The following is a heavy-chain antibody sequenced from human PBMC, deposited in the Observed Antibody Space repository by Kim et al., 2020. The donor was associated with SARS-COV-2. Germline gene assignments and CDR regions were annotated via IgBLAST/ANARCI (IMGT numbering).Heavy chain of an antibody. Sequence: SETLSLTCTVSGYSISSGYYWGWIRQPPGKGLEWIGSIYHSGSTYYNPSLKSRVTISVDTSKNQFSLKLSSVTAADTAVYYCARDPGVITGTSPRGYGMDVWGQGTTVTVSS. CDR2: IYHSGST. CDR3: ARDPGVITGTSPRGYGMDV. V-gene: IGHV4-38-2*02. CDR1: GYSISSGYY. D-gene: IGHD1-20*01. J-gene: IGHJ6*02.